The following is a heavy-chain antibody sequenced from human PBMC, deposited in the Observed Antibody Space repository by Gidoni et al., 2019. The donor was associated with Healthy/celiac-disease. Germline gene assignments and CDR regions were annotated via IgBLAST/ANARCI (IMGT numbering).Heavy chain of an antibody. CDR1: GFTVSSNY. D-gene: IGHD1-26*01. J-gene: IGHJ4*02. V-gene: IGHV3-66*01. CDR2: IYSGGST. Sequence: EVQLVESGGGLVQLGGSLSLSCAASGFTVSSNYMSWVRQAPGKGLEWVSVIYSGGSTYYADSVKGRFTISRDNSKNTLYLQMNSLGAEDTAVYYCARSGSYDYWGQGTLVTVSS. CDR3: ARSGSYDY.